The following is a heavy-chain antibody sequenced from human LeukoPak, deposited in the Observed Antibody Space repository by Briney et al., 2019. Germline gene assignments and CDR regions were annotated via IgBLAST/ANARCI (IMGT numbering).Heavy chain of an antibody. CDR1: GYTFTTYY. Sequence: ASVKVSCKASGYTFTTYYMHWVRQAPGQGLMWMGLINPSGGGTRYAQKFQGRVTMTRDTSTSTVYMEPSSLRSEDTAVYYCASGYKTVSVFDHWGQGTLVTVSS. CDR2: INPSGGGT. D-gene: IGHD5-24*01. CDR3: ASGYKTVSVFDH. V-gene: IGHV1-46*01. J-gene: IGHJ4*02.